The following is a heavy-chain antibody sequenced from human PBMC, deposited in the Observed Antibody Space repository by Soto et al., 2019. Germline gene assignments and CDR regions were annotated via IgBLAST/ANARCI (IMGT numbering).Heavy chain of an antibody. V-gene: IGHV4-59*01. CDR2: IYYSGST. Sequence: PSETLSLTCTVSGGSISSYYWSWIRQPPGKGLEWIGYIYYSGSTNYNPSLKSRVTISVDTSKNQFSLKLSSVTAADTAVYYCARIEDGLYNWFDPWGQGTLVTVS. D-gene: IGHD2-15*01. CDR1: GGSISSYY. J-gene: IGHJ5*02. CDR3: ARIEDGLYNWFDP.